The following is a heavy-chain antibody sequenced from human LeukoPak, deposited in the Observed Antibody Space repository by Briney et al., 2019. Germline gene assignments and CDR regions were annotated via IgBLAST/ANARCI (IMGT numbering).Heavy chain of an antibody. J-gene: IGHJ4*02. CDR2: INTSGGST. CDR1: GYTFTSYF. V-gene: IGHV1-46*01. CDR3: ARDRHYYDSSDSKGVMGH. D-gene: IGHD3-22*01. Sequence: ASVKVSCKASGYTFTSYFMHWVRQAPGQGLEWMGIINTSGGSTSYAQKFQGRVTLTRDMSTSTVYMELGSLTSEDTAVYYCARDRHYYDSSDSKGVMGHWGQGTLVTVSS.